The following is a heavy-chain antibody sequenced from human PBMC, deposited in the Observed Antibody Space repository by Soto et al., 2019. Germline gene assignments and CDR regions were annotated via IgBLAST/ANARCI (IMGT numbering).Heavy chain of an antibody. J-gene: IGHJ4*02. CDR3: ARHKPVGVWHHPELFDY. D-gene: IGHD1-7*01. CDR1: GGSISSGGYY. V-gene: IGHV4-31*03. CDR2: IYYSGST. Sequence: QVQLQESGPGLVKPSQTLSLTCTVSGGSISSGGYYWSWIRQHPGKGLEWIGYIYYSGSTYYNPSLQTRLTLSVDTSNHLFSLKLSSVTAAATAVYYCARHKPVGVWHHPELFDYWGKGTLVTVSS.